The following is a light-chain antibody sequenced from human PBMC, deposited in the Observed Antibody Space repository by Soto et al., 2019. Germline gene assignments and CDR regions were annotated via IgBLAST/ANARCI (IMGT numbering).Light chain of an antibody. CDR3: QHYNSYSEA. V-gene: IGKV1-5*03. CDR2: KAS. Sequence: DIQITQSPSTLSLCLLDIASITCLASQTISSWLAWYQQKPGKAPKLLIYKASTLKSGVPSRFSGSGSGTEFTLTISSLQPDDFATYYCQHYNSYSEAFGQGTKVDIK. CDR1: QTISSW. J-gene: IGKJ1*01.